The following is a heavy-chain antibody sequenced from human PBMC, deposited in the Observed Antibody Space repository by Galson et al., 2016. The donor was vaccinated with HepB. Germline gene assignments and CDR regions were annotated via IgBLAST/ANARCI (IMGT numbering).Heavy chain of an antibody. J-gene: IGHJ4*02. CDR2: IKEDGSER. D-gene: IGHD1-26*01. V-gene: IGHV3-7*01. CDR1: GFTFSKYW. CDR3: ARDPIAGAPDYFDY. Sequence: SLRLSCAVSGFTFSKYWMSWVRQAPGKGLEWVANIKEDGSERYFVDSVKGRFTVSRDNAKNSLYLQMNSLRVDDTAVYYCARDPIAGAPDYFDYWGQGTLVTVSS.